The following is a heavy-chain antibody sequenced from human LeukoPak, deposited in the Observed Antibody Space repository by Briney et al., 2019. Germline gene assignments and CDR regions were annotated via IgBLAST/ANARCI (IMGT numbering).Heavy chain of an antibody. Sequence: GGSLRLSCAASGFTFSSYWMSWVRQAPGKGLEWLANIKQDGSEKYYVDSVKGRFTISRDNAKNSLYLQMNSLRAEDTAVYYCARDLEGHICYFDYWGQGTLVTVSS. CDR2: IKQDGSEK. CDR3: ARDLEGHICYFDY. V-gene: IGHV3-7*01. J-gene: IGHJ4*02. D-gene: IGHD2-21*01. CDR1: GFTFSSYW.